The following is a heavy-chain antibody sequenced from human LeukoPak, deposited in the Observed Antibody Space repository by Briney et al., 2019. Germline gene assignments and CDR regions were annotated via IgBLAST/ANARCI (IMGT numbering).Heavy chain of an antibody. J-gene: IGHJ4*02. V-gene: IGHV5-51*01. D-gene: IGHD5-24*01. CDR2: IYPGDSDT. Sequence: GESRKISCKGSGYSFTSYWIGWVRQMPGKGLEWMGIIYPGDSDTRYSPSFQGQVTIPAEKSISTSYLQWSSLKASDTALYYCASRKKGMATAGFDYWGQGTLVTVSS. CDR1: GYSFTSYW. CDR3: ASRKKGMATAGFDY.